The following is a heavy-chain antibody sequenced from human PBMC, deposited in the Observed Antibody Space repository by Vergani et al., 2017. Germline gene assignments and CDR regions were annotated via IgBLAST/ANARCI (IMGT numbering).Heavy chain of an antibody. CDR1: GFTFDDYA. CDR3: AKDSSLRFLEWLPNYYYYMDV. D-gene: IGHD3-3*01. J-gene: IGHJ6*03. CDR2: ISGDGGST. Sequence: EVQLVESGGGVVQPGGSLRLSCAASGFTFDDYAMHWVRQAPGKGLEWVSLISGDGGSTYYADSVKGRFTISRDNSKNSLYLQMNSLRTEDTALYYCAKDSSLRFLEWLPNYYYYMDVWGKGTTVTVSS. V-gene: IGHV3-43*02.